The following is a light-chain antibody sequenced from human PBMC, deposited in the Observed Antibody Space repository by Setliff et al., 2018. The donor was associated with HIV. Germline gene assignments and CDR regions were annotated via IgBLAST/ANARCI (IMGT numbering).Light chain of an antibody. CDR1: NIGGKS. Sequence: SYELTQPPSVSVAPGMTARITCGGNNIGGKSVHWYQQKPGQAPVLVIYYDSDRPSGIPERFSGSNSGNTATLTISRVEAGDEADYYCQVWDSSSGHPYVFGTGTKVTVL. CDR2: YDS. V-gene: IGLV3-21*04. CDR3: QVWDSSSGHPYV. J-gene: IGLJ1*01.